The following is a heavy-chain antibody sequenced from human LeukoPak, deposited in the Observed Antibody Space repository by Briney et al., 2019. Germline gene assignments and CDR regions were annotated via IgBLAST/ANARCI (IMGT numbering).Heavy chain of an antibody. J-gene: IGHJ3*02. CDR2: ISSSSSFI. CDR3: ARPARSSSGWSRAFDI. Sequence: NPGGSLRLSCAASGFTFSSYSMNWVRQAPGKGLGWVSSISSSSSFIYYADSVKGRFTISRDNAKKSLYLQMNSLRAEDTAVYYCARPARSSSGWSRAFDIWGQGTMVTVSS. CDR1: GFTFSSYS. V-gene: IGHV3-21*01. D-gene: IGHD6-19*01.